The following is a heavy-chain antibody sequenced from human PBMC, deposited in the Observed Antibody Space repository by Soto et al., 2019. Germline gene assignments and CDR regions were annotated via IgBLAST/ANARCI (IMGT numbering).Heavy chain of an antibody. J-gene: IGHJ4*02. Sequence: PXATLSLTGSVSGGSLIDYYWSWMRQSPEKGLEYIAYSSYGGITNLNGALNGRVTMSIDTSKNQFSLKATSLTAADTAVYYCARARKATYITGGFDSWGQGTLVTVS. CDR1: GGSLIDYY. CDR2: SSYGGIT. V-gene: IGHV4-59*01. D-gene: IGHD3-3*01. CDR3: ARARKATYITGGFDS.